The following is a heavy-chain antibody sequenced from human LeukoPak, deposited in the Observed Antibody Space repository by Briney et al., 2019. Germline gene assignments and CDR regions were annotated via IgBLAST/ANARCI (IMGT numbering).Heavy chain of an antibody. Sequence: PGGSLRLSCAASGFTVSTNYMSWVRQAPGKGLEWVSVIYSGGSTYYADSVKGRFTFSRDNSKNSLYLQMNSLRDEDTAVYYCARDRSSYRFDYWGQGTLVTVSS. D-gene: IGHD3-10*01. CDR3: ARDRSSYRFDY. V-gene: IGHV3-66*01. CDR2: IYSGGST. CDR1: GFTVSTNY. J-gene: IGHJ4*02.